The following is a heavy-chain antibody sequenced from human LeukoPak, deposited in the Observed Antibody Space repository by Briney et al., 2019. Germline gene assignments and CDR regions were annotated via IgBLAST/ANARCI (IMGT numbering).Heavy chain of an antibody. Sequence: GRSLRLSCAASGFTFRSYGMHWVRQAPGKGLEWVAFIRSDGNNKYYADSVKGRFTISRDNSKNTLYLQMNSLRAEDTAVYYCAKTLNMVRGVTTDYWGQGTLVTVSS. D-gene: IGHD3-10*01. CDR3: AKTLNMVRGVTTDY. V-gene: IGHV3-30*02. J-gene: IGHJ4*02. CDR1: GFTFRSYG. CDR2: IRSDGNNK.